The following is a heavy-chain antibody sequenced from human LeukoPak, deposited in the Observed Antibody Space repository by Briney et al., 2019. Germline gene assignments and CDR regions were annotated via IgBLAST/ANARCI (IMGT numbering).Heavy chain of an antibody. CDR3: ARRSGYDSDY. Sequence: PSETLSLTCTVSGGSISSYYWSWIRQPPGKGLEWIGYIYYTGSTNYNPSLKSRVTISVDTSKNQFSLKLTSVTAADTAVYYCARRSGYDSDYWGQGILVTVSS. CDR1: GGSISSYY. V-gene: IGHV4-59*01. CDR2: IYYTGST. J-gene: IGHJ4*02. D-gene: IGHD5-12*01.